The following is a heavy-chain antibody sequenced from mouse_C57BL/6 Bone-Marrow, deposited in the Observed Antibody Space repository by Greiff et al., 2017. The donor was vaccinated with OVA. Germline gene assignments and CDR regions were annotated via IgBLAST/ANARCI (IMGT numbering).Heavy chain of an antibody. V-gene: IGHV1-62-2*01. CDR3: AGHEDHYYYGGFDV. D-gene: IGHD1-1*01. CDR2: FYPGSGSI. Sequence: QVQLQQSGAELVKPGASVKLSCKASGYTFTEYTIHWVKQRSGQGLEWIGWFYPGSGSIKYNEKFKDKATLTADKSSSTAYMELRRLTSEDSAVYFCAGHEDHYYYGGFDVWGTGTTVTVTS. CDR1: GYTFTEYT. J-gene: IGHJ1*03.